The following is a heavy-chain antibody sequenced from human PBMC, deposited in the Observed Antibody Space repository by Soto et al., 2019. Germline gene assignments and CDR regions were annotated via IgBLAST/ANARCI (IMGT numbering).Heavy chain of an antibody. Sequence: ASVKVSCKASGYTFTSYDINWVRQATGQGLEWMGWMNPNSGNTGYAQKFQGRVTMTRNTSISTAYMELSSLRSEDTAVYYCAKRCNNTSWYKLRDFYYYMDVWGKGTTGTGSS. J-gene: IGHJ6*03. CDR2: MNPNSGNT. V-gene: IGHV1-8*01. D-gene: IGHD2-2*02. CDR3: AKRCNNTSWYKLRDFYYYMDV. CDR1: GYTFTSYD.